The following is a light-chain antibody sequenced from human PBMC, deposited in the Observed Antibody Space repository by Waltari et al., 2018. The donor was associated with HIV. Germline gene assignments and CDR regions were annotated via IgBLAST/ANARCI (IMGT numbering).Light chain of an antibody. CDR1: RTVLAHRNY. Sequence: DIVMTQSPDSLAVYLGARAAVTCTASRTVLAHRNYLAWYQQKPGQAPKVLIYWASTRAFGVPDRFSGSGSGTDFSLTISRVQADDVAIYYCQQYYTLRSTFGGGTKIEI. CDR3: QQYYTLRST. V-gene: IGKV4-1*01. J-gene: IGKJ4*01. CDR2: WAS.